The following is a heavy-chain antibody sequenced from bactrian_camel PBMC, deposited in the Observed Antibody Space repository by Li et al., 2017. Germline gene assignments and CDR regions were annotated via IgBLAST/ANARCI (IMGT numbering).Heavy chain of an antibody. D-gene: IGHD1*01. Sequence: HVQLVESGGGSAQAGGSLRLTCVLTESHNVDYCMGWYRQTTGKEREEVAVIDADGETTYADSVKGRFALSQDNSKRTLYLQMNDLKPEDTAMYYCAAGKDHTRYDCWTGSDVDNYWGQGTQVTVS. CDR1: ESHNVDYC. V-gene: IGHV3S55*01. CDR2: IDADGET. CDR3: AAGKDHTRYDCWTGSDVDNY. J-gene: IGHJ4*01.